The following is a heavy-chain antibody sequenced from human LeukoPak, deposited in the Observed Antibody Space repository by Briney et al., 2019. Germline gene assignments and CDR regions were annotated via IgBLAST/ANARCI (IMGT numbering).Heavy chain of an antibody. CDR2: INGGASTT. J-gene: IGHJ4*02. Sequence: GGSLRLSCAGSGFTFASYAMTWVRQAPGKGLDYVSTINGGASTTYYADSVKGRFTISRDNSKNTLYLQMNSLRAEDTAVYYCAIGLINDWSALEYWGQGTLVTVSS. D-gene: IGHD3-9*01. V-gene: IGHV3-23*01. CDR3: AIGLINDWSALEY. CDR1: GFTFASYA.